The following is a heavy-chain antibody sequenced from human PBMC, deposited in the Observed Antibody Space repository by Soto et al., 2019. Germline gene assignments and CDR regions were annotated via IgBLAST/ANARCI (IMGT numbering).Heavy chain of an antibody. V-gene: IGHV1-8*01. J-gene: IGHJ6*03. CDR3: AREYYFGVVNRSYYYYMDV. D-gene: IGHD3-3*01. Sequence: ASVKVSCKASGYTFTSYDINWVLQATGQGLEWMGWMNPNSGNTGYAQKFQGRVTMTRNTSISTAYMELSSLRSEDTAVYYCAREYYFGVVNRSYYYYMDVWGKGTTVTVSS. CDR1: GYTFTSYD. CDR2: MNPNSGNT.